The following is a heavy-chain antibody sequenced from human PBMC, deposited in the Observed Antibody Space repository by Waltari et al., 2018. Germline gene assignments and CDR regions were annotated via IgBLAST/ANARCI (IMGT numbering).Heavy chain of an antibody. Sequence: QVQLQESGPGLVAPSETLSLTCTVSGGSFRNYYWSWPRPPPEKGLEWIGYIYYSGSTTYNPPLDSRVTISVDPSTNQFSLRLTSVTAADAAVYYCATGPTSSYYYYGLDVWGHGTSVTVSS. CDR1: GGSFRNYY. D-gene: IGHD6-6*01. CDR2: IYYSGST. J-gene: IGHJ6*02. V-gene: IGHV4-59*01. CDR3: ATGPTSSYYYYGLDV.